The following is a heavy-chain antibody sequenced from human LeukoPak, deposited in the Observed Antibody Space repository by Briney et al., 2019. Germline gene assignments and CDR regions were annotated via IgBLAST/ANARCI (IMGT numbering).Heavy chain of an antibody. J-gene: IGHJ5*02. CDR3: AREASSHFT. Sequence: PGGSLRLSCAGSGFTFGNSWMNWFRQTPGKGLEWVANIKQDGSEKYVDSVKGRFTISRDIAKTSLYLQMNSLRAEDTAVYYCAREASSHFTWGQGTLVTASS. CDR1: GFTFGNSW. V-gene: IGHV3-7*01. D-gene: IGHD3-3*02. CDR2: IKQDGSEK.